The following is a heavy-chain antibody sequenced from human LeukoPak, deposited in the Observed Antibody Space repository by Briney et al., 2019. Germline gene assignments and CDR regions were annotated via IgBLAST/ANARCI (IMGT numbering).Heavy chain of an antibody. CDR3: ARRLGITIFGVVTNNWFDP. Sequence: ASVKVSCKASGYTFTGYDINWVRQATGQGLEWMGWMNPNSGNTGYAQKFQGRVTMTRNTSISTAYMEPSSLRSEDTAVYYRARRLGITIFGVVTNNWFDPWGQGTLVTVSS. CDR1: GYTFTGYD. D-gene: IGHD3-3*01. V-gene: IGHV1-8*01. CDR2: MNPNSGNT. J-gene: IGHJ5*02.